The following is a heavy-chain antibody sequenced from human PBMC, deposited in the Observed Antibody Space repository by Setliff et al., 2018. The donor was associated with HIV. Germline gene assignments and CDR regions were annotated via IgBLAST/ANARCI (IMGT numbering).Heavy chain of an antibody. CDR1: GFSFHSYG. D-gene: IGHD3-16*01. V-gene: IGHV3-30*02. CDR2: IWYDERNK. Sequence: GGSLRLSCTGYGFSFHSYGMHWVRQAPGKGLEWVSLIWYDERNKYYGDSVKGRFTVSRDNTKNTLYLHMNGLRPEDTAVYYCVTDWFDPWGQGTLVTVSS. J-gene: IGHJ5*02. CDR3: VTDWFDP.